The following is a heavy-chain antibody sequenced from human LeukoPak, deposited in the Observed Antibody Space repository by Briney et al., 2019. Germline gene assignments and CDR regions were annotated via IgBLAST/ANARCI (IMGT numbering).Heavy chain of an antibody. J-gene: IGHJ4*02. V-gene: IGHV1-24*01. CDR1: GYTLTELS. CDR3: ATVVDNWNDFDY. CDR2: FDPEDGET. Sequence: ASVKVSCKVSGYTLTELSMHWVRQAPGKGLEWMGGFDPEDGETIYAQKFQGRATMTEDTSTDTAYMELSSLRSEDTAVYYCATVVDNWNDFDYWGQGTLVTVSS. D-gene: IGHD1-1*01.